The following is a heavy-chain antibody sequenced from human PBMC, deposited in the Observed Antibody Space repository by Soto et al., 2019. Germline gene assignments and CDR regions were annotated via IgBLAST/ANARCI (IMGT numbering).Heavy chain of an antibody. CDR1: GGSISSGDYY. D-gene: IGHD5-12*01. J-gene: IGHJ5*02. V-gene: IGHV4-30-4*01. CDR3: ARYGGYEGLRFDP. CDR2: IYYSGST. Sequence: QVQLQESGPGLVKPSQTLSLTCTVSGGSISSGDYYWSWIRQPPGKGLEWIGYIYYSGSTYYNPSLKTRVTIAVDTSTNRFSLQLSSVTAADTAVYYCARYGGYEGLRFDPWGQGTLVTVSS.